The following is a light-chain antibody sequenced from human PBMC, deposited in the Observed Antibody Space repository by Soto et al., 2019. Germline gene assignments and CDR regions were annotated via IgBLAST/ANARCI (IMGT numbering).Light chain of an antibody. V-gene: IGKV1-5*01. Sequence: DTQMTQSPSSLSASVVDRVTITFRASQSISKWLAWYQQKPGKAPKLLIYDVSSLESGVPSRFSGSGSGTEFTLTISSLQPDDLATYYCQQYDTFWTFGQGTKVDIK. CDR2: DVS. CDR1: QSISKW. CDR3: QQYDTFWT. J-gene: IGKJ1*01.